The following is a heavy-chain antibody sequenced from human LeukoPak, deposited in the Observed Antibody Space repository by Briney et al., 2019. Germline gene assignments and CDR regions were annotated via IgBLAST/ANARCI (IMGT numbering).Heavy chain of an antibody. CDR2: IIPIFGTA. CDR3: ARVPNLYCSSTSCPEVYYYYYMDV. V-gene: IGHV1-69*01. J-gene: IGHJ6*03. Sequence: SVKVSCKASGGTFSSYAISWVRQAPGQGLEWMGGIIPIFGTANYAQKFQGRVTITADESTSTAYMELSSLRSEDTAVYYCARVPNLYCSSTSCPEVYYYYYMDVRGKGTTVTVSS. D-gene: IGHD2-2*01. CDR1: GGTFSSYA.